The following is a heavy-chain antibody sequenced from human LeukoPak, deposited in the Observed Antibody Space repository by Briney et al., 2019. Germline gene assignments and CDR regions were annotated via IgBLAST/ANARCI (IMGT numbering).Heavy chain of an antibody. D-gene: IGHD2-2*01. Sequence: GGSLRLSCAASGFTFSSYAMHWVRQAPGKGLEWVAVISYDGSNKYYADSVKGRFTISRDNSKNTLYLQMNSLRAEDTAVYYCARVGVVPAATGDAFDIWGQGTMVTVSS. CDR2: ISYDGSNK. CDR3: ARVGVVPAATGDAFDI. V-gene: IGHV3-30-3*01. J-gene: IGHJ3*02. CDR1: GFTFSSYA.